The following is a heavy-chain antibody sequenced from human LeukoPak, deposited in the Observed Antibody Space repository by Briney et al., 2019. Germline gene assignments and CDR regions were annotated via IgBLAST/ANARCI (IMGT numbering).Heavy chain of an antibody. CDR3: ARVTSSGFYDAFDI. CDR1: GFTFSSYW. D-gene: IGHD6-19*01. CDR2: INSYGSST. V-gene: IGHV3-74*01. Sequence: GGSLRLSCAASGFTFSSYWMHWVRHSPGKGLVWVSRINSYGSSTSYADSVKGRFTISRDNAKNTLYLQMNSLRAEDTAVYYCARVTSSGFYDAFDIWGQGTMVTVSS. J-gene: IGHJ3*02.